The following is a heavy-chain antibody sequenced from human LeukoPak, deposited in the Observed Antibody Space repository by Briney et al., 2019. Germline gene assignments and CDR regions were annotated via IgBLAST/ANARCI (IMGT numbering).Heavy chain of an antibody. V-gene: IGHV1-8*03. Sequence: GSVKVSCKASGYTLTRYDINWVRQATGQGLEWMGWMNPNSGNTGYAQKFQGRVTITRNTSISTAYMELSSLRSEDTAVYYCARLYCSSTSCYTDAFDIWGQGTMVTVSS. CDR1: GYTLTRYD. CDR3: ARLYCSSTSCYTDAFDI. D-gene: IGHD2-2*02. CDR2: MNPNSGNT. J-gene: IGHJ3*02.